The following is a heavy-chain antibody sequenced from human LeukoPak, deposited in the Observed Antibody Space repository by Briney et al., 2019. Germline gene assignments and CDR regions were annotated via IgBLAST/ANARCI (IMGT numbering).Heavy chain of an antibody. CDR1: GFTFSSYS. Sequence: PGGSLRLSCAASGFTFSSYSMNWVRQAPGKGLEWVSSISSSSSYIYYADSVKGRFTISRDNAKNSLYLQMNSLRAEDTAVYFCARDPTHNWNYGPYYYYYMDVWGKGTTVTVSS. V-gene: IGHV3-21*01. D-gene: IGHD1-7*01. CDR3: ARDPTHNWNYGPYYYYYMDV. J-gene: IGHJ6*03. CDR2: ISSSSSYI.